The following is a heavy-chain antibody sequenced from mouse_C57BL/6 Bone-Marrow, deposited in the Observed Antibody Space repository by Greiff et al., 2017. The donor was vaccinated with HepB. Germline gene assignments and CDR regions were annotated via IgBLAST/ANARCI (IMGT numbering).Heavy chain of an antibody. CDR2: ISDGGSYT. D-gene: IGHD1-1*01. J-gene: IGHJ1*03. V-gene: IGHV5-4*01. CDR3: ARAPYYYGSSPYWYFDV. Sequence: EVHLVESGGGLVKPGGSLKLSCAASGFTFSSYAMSWVRQTPEKRLEWVATISDGGSYTYYPDNVKGRFTISRDHAKNNLYLQMSHLKSEDTAMYYCARAPYYYGSSPYWYFDVWGTGTTVTVSS. CDR1: GFTFSSYA.